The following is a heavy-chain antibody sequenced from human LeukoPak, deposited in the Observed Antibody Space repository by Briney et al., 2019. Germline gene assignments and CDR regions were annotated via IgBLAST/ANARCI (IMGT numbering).Heavy chain of an antibody. CDR2: INPNSGGT. J-gene: IGHJ5*02. CDR1: GYTFTGYY. CDR3: ARDAYSSGSNWFDP. Sequence: ASVKVSCKASGYTFTGYYMHWVRQAPGQGLEWMGWINPNSGGTNYAQKFQGRVTMTRDTSISTAYMELSRLRSDDTAVYYCARDAYSSGSNWFDPWGQGALVTVSS. D-gene: IGHD6-19*01. V-gene: IGHV1-2*02.